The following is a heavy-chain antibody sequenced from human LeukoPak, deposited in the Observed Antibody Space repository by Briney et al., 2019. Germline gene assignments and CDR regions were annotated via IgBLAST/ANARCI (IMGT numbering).Heavy chain of an antibody. J-gene: IGHJ4*02. CDR3: ARALSVRGVGLY. CDR2: ISYDGSNK. Sequence: GGSLRLSFAASGFTLSSYAMDWVRQAPGKGLEGVAVISYDGSNKYYADSVEGRFTISRDNSKNTLYLQMNSLRAEDTAVYYCARALSVRGVGLYWGQGTLVTVSS. V-gene: IGHV3-30*04. CDR1: GFTLSSYA. D-gene: IGHD3-10*02.